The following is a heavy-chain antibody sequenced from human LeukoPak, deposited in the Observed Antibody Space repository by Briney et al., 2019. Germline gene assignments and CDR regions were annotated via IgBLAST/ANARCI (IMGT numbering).Heavy chain of an antibody. CDR1: GFTFSNYG. J-gene: IGHJ6*02. D-gene: IGHD5-24*01. CDR2: ISYEGSSE. V-gene: IGHV3-30*03. CDR3: ARERDAAWGMDV. Sequence: PGGSLRLSCAASGFTFSNYGMHWVRQAPGKGLEWVAMISYEGSSEYYADSVKGRFTISRDTSKNTLYLEMNSLRVEDTAVYHCARERDAAWGMDVWGQGTTVTVSS.